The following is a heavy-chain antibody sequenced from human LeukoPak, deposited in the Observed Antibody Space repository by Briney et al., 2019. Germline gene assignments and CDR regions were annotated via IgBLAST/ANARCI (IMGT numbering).Heavy chain of an antibody. J-gene: IGHJ4*02. CDR1: GYTFTGYY. CDR2: INPNSGGT. Sequence: RASVKVSCKASGYTFTGYYIHWVRQAPGQGLEWMGWINPNSGGTNYAQKFQGRVTMTTDTSTSTAYMELSSLRSDDTAVHYCARDPGYCSSTSCPKPAGDFDYWGQGTLVTVSS. CDR3: ARDPGYCSSTSCPKPAGDFDY. V-gene: IGHV1-2*02. D-gene: IGHD2-2*01.